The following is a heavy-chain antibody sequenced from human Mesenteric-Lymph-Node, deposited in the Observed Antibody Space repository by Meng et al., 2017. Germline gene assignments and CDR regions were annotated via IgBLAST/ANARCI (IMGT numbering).Heavy chain of an antibody. CDR1: GGSISSSSYY. D-gene: IGHD7-27*01. CDR2: IYYSGST. V-gene: IGHV4-39*07. CDR3: ARGGANWGSHYYFDL. J-gene: IGHJ2*01. Sequence: SETLSLTCTVSGGSISSSSYYWGWIRQPPGKGLEWIGSIYYSGSTYYNPSLKSRVTISGDTSKNQFSLKLSSVTAADTAVYYCARGGANWGSHYYFDLWGRGTLVTVSS.